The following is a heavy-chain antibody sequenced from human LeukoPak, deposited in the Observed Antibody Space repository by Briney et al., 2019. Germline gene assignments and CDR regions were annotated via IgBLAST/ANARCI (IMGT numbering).Heavy chain of an antibody. CDR3: ARSLWDCSGGSCYGDYFDY. CDR1: GGSFSDYY. V-gene: IGHV4-34*01. D-gene: IGHD2-15*01. Sequence: SETLSLTCAVYGGSFSDYYWTWIRQPPGKGLEWIGEINHSGSTNYNPSLKSRVTISVDTSKKQFFLRLSSVTAADTAVYYCARSLWDCSGGSCYGDYFDYWGQGTLVTVSS. J-gene: IGHJ4*02. CDR2: INHSGST.